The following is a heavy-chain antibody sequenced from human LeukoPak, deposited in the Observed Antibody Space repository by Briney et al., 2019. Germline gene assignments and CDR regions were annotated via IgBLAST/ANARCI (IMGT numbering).Heavy chain of an antibody. CDR3: ARAMGSSSWYLTWSYYYGMDV. J-gene: IGHJ6*02. Sequence: SQTLSLTCAISGDSVSSNSAAWNWIRQSPSRGLEWLGRTYYRSKWYNDYAVSVKSRITINPDTSKNQFSLQLNSVTPEDTAVYYCARAMGSSSWYLTWSYYYGMDVWGQGTTVTVSS. CDR2: TYYRSKWYN. V-gene: IGHV6-1*01. CDR1: GDSVSSNSAA. D-gene: IGHD6-13*01.